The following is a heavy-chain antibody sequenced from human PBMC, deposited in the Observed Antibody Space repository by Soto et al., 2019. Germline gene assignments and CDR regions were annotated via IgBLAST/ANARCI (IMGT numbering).Heavy chain of an antibody. D-gene: IGHD6-13*01. CDR2: ISYDGSNK. J-gene: IGHJ3*02. CDR1: GFTFSSYA. Sequence: GGSLRLSCAASGFTFSSYAMHWVRQAPGKGLEWVAFISYDGSNKYYADSVKGRFTISRDNSKNTLYLQMNSLRAEDTAVYYCARTGSSWTSNAFDIWGQGTMVTVSS. CDR3: ARTGSSWTSNAFDI. V-gene: IGHV3-30-3*01.